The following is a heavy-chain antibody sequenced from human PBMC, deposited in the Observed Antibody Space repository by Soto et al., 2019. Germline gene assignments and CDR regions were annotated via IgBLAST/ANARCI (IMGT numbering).Heavy chain of an antibody. Sequence: ASVKVSCKASGYTFTGYYMHWVRQAPGQGLEWMGWINPNSGGTNYAQKFQGWVTMTRDTSISTAYMELSRLRSDDTAVYYCARGGTDSGSYIYYYYGMDVWGQGTTVTVSS. CDR3: ARGGTDSGSYIYYYYGMDV. CDR2: INPNSGGT. D-gene: IGHD1-26*01. V-gene: IGHV1-2*04. CDR1: GYTFTGYY. J-gene: IGHJ6*02.